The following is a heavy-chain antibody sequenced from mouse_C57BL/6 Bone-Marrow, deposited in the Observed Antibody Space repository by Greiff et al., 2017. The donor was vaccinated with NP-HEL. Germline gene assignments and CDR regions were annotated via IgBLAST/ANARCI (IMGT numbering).Heavy chain of an antibody. D-gene: IGHD1-1*02. CDR1: GFSLTSYG. J-gene: IGHJ3*01. CDR2: IWSGGST. CDR3: ARNWYGGFAY. V-gene: IGHV2-2*01. Sequence: QVQLKESGPGLVQPSQSLSITCTVSGFSLTSYGVHWVRQSPGKGLEWLGVIWSGGSTDYNAAFISRLSISKDNSKSQVFFKMNSLQADDTAIYYCARNWYGGFAYWGQGTLVTVSA.